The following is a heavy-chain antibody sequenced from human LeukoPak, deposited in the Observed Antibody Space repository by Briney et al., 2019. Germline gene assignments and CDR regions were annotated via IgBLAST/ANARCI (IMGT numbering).Heavy chain of an antibody. CDR1: GYTFTSYD. CDR3: ARSNHYDSTGYINWFDP. V-gene: IGHV1-8*03. CDR2: MNPNSGNT. Sequence: ASVKVSCKASGYTFTSYDINWVRQATGQGLEWMGWMNPNSGNTGYAQKFQGRVTITADESTATAYMELSSLRSEDTAVYYCARSNHYDSTGYINWFDPWGQGTLVTVSS. D-gene: IGHD3-22*01. J-gene: IGHJ5*02.